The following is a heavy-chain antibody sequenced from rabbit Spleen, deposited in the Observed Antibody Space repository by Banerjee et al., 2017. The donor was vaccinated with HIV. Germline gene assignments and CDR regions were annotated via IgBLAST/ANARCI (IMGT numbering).Heavy chain of an antibody. CDR2: IYTGNGKT. J-gene: IGHJ4*01. V-gene: IGHV1S45*01. CDR1: GFSLSSRYD. D-gene: IGHD7-1*01. Sequence: QEQLEESGGGLVKPGASLTLTCTVSGFSLSSRYDMCWVRQAPGKGLEWIGCIYTGNGKTYYASWAKGRFTISKSSSTTVTLQMTSLTAADTATYFCARDVGTGDYIDVYFDLWGPGTLVTVS. CDR3: ARDVGTGDYIDVYFDL.